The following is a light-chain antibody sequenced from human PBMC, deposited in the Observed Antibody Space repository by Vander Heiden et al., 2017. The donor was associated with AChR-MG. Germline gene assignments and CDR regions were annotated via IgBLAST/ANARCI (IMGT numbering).Light chain of an antibody. V-gene: IGKV3-15*01. J-gene: IGKJ3*01. CDR1: QGLGSN. CDR2: GAS. Sequence: EIVMTQSQATRSVSPGERATLPCRARQGLGSNLAWYPPKPGQSPRLLISGASKRATGIPDRFSGSASGTEFTLTISSLRSEDFAVYYCQQYNNWPLIFGPGTKIDVK. CDR3: QQYNNWPLI.